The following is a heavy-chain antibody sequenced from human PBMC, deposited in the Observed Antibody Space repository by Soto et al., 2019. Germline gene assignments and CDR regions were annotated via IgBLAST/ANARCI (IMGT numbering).Heavy chain of an antibody. Sequence: ESGGGVVQPGRSLRLSCAASGFTFSSYAMHWVRQAPGKGLEWVAVISYDGSNKYYADSVKGRFTISRDNSKNTLYLQMNSLRAEDTAVYYCARDTIGGSDYWGQGTLVTVSS. D-gene: IGHD3-10*01. CDR3: ARDTIGGSDY. CDR1: GFTFSSYA. J-gene: IGHJ4*02. CDR2: ISYDGSNK. V-gene: IGHV3-30-3*01.